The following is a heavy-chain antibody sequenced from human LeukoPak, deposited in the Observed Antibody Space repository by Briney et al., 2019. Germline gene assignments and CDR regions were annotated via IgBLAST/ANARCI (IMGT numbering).Heavy chain of an antibody. CDR2: ISYDGPNK. V-gene: IGHV3-30*18. J-gene: IGHJ4*02. D-gene: IGHD5-18*01. Sequence: GGSLRLSCAASGFTFNSYGMHWVRQAPGKGLEWVAVISYDGPNKYYADSAKGRFTISRDDSKSTLYLQMSSLRPEDTAVYYCAKEKLPSGYSFLTDYWGQGTLVTVSS. CDR1: GFTFNSYG. CDR3: AKEKLPSGYSFLTDY.